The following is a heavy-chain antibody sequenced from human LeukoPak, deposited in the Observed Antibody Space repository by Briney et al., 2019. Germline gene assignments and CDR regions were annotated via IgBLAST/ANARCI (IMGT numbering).Heavy chain of an antibody. J-gene: IGHJ5*02. V-gene: IGHV4-61*08. CDR2: IYYSGST. CDR1: GGSISSGGYY. CDR3: ARSSSWYLSWFDP. Sequence: PSETLSLTCTVSGGSISSGGYYWSWIRQHPGKGLEWIGYIYYSGSTYYNPSLKSRVTISVDTSKNQFSLKLSSVTAADTAVYYCARSSSWYLSWFDPWGQGTLVTVSS. D-gene: IGHD6-13*01.